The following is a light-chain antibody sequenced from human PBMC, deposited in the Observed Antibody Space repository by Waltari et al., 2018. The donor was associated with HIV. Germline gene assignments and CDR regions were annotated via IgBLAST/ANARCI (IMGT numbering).Light chain of an antibody. Sequence: SVLTQPPSASGTPGQRVTISCSGSSSHIGNHAVGWYQQFPRTAPKLLIYSNNQRPSGVPARCSCSKSGTSASLAISGLQSEDEANYYCETLDDNLNGPVFGGGTKLTVL. CDR2: SNN. CDR3: ETLDDNLNGPV. V-gene: IGLV1-44*01. CDR1: SSHIGNHA. J-gene: IGLJ2*01.